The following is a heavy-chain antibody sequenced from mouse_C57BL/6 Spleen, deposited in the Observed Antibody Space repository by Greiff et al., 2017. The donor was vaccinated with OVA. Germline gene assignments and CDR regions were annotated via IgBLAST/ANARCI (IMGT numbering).Heavy chain of an antibody. CDR2: INPNNGGT. Sequence: VQLQQSGPELVKPGASVKMSCKASGYTFTDYNMHWVKQSHGKSLEWIGYINPNNGGTSYNQKFKGKATLTVNKCSSTAYMELRSLTSEDSAVYYCASLYDGYYVGAFDYWGQGTTLTVSS. D-gene: IGHD2-3*01. J-gene: IGHJ2*01. V-gene: IGHV1-22*01. CDR3: ASLYDGYYVGAFDY. CDR1: GYTFTDYN.